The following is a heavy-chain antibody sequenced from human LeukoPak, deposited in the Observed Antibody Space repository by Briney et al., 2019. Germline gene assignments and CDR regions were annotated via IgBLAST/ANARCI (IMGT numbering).Heavy chain of an antibody. CDR2: ISYDGSNK. Sequence: GGSLRLSCAASGFTFSSYGMHWVRQAPGKALEWVAVISYDGSNKYYADSVKGRFTISRDNSKNTLYLQMNSLRAEDTAVYYCAKEDGDYPFDYWGQGTLVTVSS. CDR1: GFTFSSYG. CDR3: AKEDGDYPFDY. V-gene: IGHV3-30*18. J-gene: IGHJ4*02. D-gene: IGHD4-17*01.